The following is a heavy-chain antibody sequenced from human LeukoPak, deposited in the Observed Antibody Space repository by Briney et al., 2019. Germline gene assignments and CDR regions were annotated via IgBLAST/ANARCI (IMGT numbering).Heavy chain of an antibody. D-gene: IGHD4-23*01. V-gene: IGHV3-15*01. J-gene: IGHJ4*02. CDR3: TTVPPLLGGY. CDR1: AFTVSNSW. Sequence: PGRSLRLSCAPSAFTVSNSWTSCVRQPPGKGLEWVGCIKSKADGGTTDYAAPVKGRFTTSRDDSKNTLYLQMNSLKTEDTAVYYCTTVPPLLGGYWGQGTVVTVSS. CDR2: IKSKADGGTT.